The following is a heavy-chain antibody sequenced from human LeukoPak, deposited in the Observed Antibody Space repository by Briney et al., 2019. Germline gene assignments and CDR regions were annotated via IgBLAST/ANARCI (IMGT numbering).Heavy chain of an antibody. CDR2: ISAYNGNT. CDR1: GYTFTSYG. D-gene: IGHD3-10*01. J-gene: IGHJ4*02. Sequence: GASVKVSCKASGYTFTSYGISWVRQAPGQGLEWMGWISAYNGNTNYAQKLQGRVTMTTDTFTSTAYMDLRSLRSDDTAVYYCARGVGDGGPGGFVDYWGQGTLVTVSS. V-gene: IGHV1-18*01. CDR3: ARGVGDGGPGGFVDY.